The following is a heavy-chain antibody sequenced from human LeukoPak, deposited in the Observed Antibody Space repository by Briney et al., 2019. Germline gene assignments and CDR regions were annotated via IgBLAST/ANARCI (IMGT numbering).Heavy chain of an antibody. CDR3: ARLSGSYPAPFDY. J-gene: IGHJ4*02. CDR2: INTDGSST. V-gene: IGHV3-74*01. D-gene: IGHD1-26*01. CDR1: GFTFSSYW. Sequence: PGGSLRLSCAASGFTFSSYWMHWVRQAPGKGLVWVSRINTDGSSTSYADSVKGRFTISRDNAKNTLYLQMNSLRAEDTAVYYCARLSGSYPAPFDYWGQGTLVTVSS.